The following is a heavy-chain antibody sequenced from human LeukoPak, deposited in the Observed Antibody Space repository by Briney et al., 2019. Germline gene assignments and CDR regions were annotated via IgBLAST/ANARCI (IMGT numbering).Heavy chain of an antibody. CDR2: ITTKASGGTA. CDR1: GFNFGEYA. J-gene: IGHJ4*02. V-gene: IGHV3-49*04. D-gene: IGHD1-26*01. CDR3: TREVERGGSYWGGDY. Sequence: GGSLRLSCTGSGFNFGEYAVNWVRQAPRKGLECVGLITTKASGGTAEYAASVRGRLTISRDDSKTIAYLQLNSLKSEDTAVYFCTREVERGGSYWGGDYWGQGTLVTVSS.